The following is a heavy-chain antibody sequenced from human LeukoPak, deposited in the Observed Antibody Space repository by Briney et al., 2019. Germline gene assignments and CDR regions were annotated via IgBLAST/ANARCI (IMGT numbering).Heavy chain of an antibody. CDR2: IKADGGEK. CDR3: AKGKYSSSWYYDY. V-gene: IGHV3-7*01. Sequence: GGSLRLSCAASGFSFSSYNMNWFRQTPGKGLEWVAKIKADGGEKDHVASVKGRFTISRDNAKNSLYLQMNSLRVEDTAVYYCAKGKYSSSWYYDYWGQGTLVTVSS. D-gene: IGHD6-13*01. J-gene: IGHJ4*02. CDR1: GFSFSSYN.